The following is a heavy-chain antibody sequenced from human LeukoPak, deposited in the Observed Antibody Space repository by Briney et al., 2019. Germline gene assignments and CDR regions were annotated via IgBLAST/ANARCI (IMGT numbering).Heavy chain of an antibody. Sequence: ASVKVSCKASGYTFTSYGISWVRQAPGQGLEWMGWISAYNGNTNYAQKLQGRATMTTDTSTSTAYMELRSLRSDDTAVYYCARDPDLDCSGGSCYYNWFDPWGQGTLVTVSS. CDR3: ARDPDLDCSGGSCYYNWFDP. J-gene: IGHJ5*02. D-gene: IGHD2-15*01. CDR2: ISAYNGNT. V-gene: IGHV1-18*01. CDR1: GYTFTSYG.